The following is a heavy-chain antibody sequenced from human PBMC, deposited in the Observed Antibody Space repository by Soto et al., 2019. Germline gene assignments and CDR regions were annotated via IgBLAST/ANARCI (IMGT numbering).Heavy chain of an antibody. V-gene: IGHV3-74*01. Sequence: EVQLVESGGGLVQPGGSLRLSCAGSGFIFSNYWMHWVRQAPGKGLEWVSRIDHDGPTDYADSVRGRFTISRDNAESTLYLQMNSLRPEDTAVYDCVRDSHGDYWGQGTLVTVSS. CDR3: VRDSHGDY. CDR2: IDHDGPT. CDR1: GFIFSNYW. J-gene: IGHJ4*02.